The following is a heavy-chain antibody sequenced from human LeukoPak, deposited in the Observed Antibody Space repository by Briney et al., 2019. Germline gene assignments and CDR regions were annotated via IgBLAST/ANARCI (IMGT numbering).Heavy chain of an antibody. J-gene: IGHJ6*02. V-gene: IGHV3-30*04. Sequence: GGSLRLSCAASGFTFSSYAMHWVRQAPGKGLEWVAVISYDGSNKYYADSVKGRFTISRDNSKNTLYLQMNSLRAEDTAVYYCARHLASSSWGNYYYGMDVWGQGTTVTVSS. CDR1: GFTFSSYA. CDR2: ISYDGSNK. CDR3: ARHLASSSWGNYYYGMDV. D-gene: IGHD6-13*01.